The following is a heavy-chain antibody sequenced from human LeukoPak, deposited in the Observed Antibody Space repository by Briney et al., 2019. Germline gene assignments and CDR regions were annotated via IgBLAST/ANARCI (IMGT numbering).Heavy chain of an antibody. CDR1: GYTFTSYG. Sequence: ASVKVSCKASGYTFTSYGISWVRQAPGQGLEWMGWISAYNGNTNYAQKLQGRVTMTTDTSTSTAYMELSSLRSEDTAVYYCASGYCSGGSCYPRRHYYYYYMDVWGKGTTVTISS. D-gene: IGHD2-15*01. CDR3: ASGYCSGGSCYPRRHYYYYYMDV. CDR2: ISAYNGNT. J-gene: IGHJ6*03. V-gene: IGHV1-18*01.